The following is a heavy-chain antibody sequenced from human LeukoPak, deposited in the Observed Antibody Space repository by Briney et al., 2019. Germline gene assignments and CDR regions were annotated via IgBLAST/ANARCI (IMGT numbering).Heavy chain of an antibody. Sequence: GGSLRLSCAASGFTFSSYAMSWVRQAPGKGLEWVSAISGSGGSTYYADSVKGRFTISRDNSKNTLYLQMSSLRAEDTAVYYCAKDGSSCYRLYYFDYWGQGTLVTVSS. V-gene: IGHV3-23*01. D-gene: IGHD3-22*01. CDR2: ISGSGGST. CDR3: AKDGSSCYRLYYFDY. J-gene: IGHJ4*02. CDR1: GFTFSSYA.